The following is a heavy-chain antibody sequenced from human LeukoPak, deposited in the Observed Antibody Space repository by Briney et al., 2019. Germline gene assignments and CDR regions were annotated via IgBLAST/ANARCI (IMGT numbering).Heavy chain of an antibody. CDR3: ARGGSTGTNLNWVDP. CDR1: GGSLSSYY. V-gene: IGHV4-4*07. CDR2: IQTSGNA. J-gene: IGHJ5*02. D-gene: IGHD1-1*01. Sequence: SETLSLTCTVSGGSLSSYYWIWIRQPAGKGLEWIGHIQTSGNADYNPSLKRRGTMSVDTSKNQFSLRLRSVTAADTAVYCCARGGSTGTNLNWVDPWGEGTLVTVSS.